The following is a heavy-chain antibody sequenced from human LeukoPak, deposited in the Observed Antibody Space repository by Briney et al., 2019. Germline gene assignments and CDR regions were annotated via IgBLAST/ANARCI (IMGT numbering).Heavy chain of an antibody. J-gene: IGHJ3*02. CDR2: IYSGAST. V-gene: IGHV3-53*01. CDR1: GFGVSNNY. CDR3: ARDSGLNGFDI. Sequence: GGSLTLPCAASGFGVSNNYMSWVRQAPGKGLEWVAVIYSGASTVYADAMKGRFTLSRDNSQNALFLQMNSLKVEDTAVYYCARDSGLNGFDIWGQGTMVTVSS.